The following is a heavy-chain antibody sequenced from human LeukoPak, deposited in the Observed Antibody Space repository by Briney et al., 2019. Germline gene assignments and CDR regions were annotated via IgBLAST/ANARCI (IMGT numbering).Heavy chain of an antibody. J-gene: IGHJ4*02. CDR3: ARLDNYYGSGSYYHADY. D-gene: IGHD3-10*01. Sequence: SETLSLTCTVSGGSISNYYWSWIRQPAGKGLEWIGRIYSSGTTIYNPSLKSRVTMSVDTSKNQFSLKLSSVTAADTAVYYCARLDNYYGSGSYYHADYWGQGTLVTVSS. V-gene: IGHV4-4*07. CDR2: IYSSGTT. CDR1: GGSISNYY.